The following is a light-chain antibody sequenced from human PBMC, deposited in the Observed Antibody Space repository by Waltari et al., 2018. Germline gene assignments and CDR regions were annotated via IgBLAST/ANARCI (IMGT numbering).Light chain of an antibody. CDR2: DVS. V-gene: IGLV2-11*01. CDR3: CSYAGSYNYV. J-gene: IGLJ1*01. CDR1: SSDVGGYNY. Sequence: QSALTQPRSVSGSPGQSVTISCTGTSSDVGGYNYVSWYQQHPGKAPKVMIYDVSKRPPGVPDRFSGSKSGNTASLTISGLQAEDEADYYCCSYAGSYNYVFGTGTKVTVL.